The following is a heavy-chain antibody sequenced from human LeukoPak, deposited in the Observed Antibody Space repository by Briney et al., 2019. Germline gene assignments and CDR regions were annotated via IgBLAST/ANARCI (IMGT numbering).Heavy chain of an antibody. D-gene: IGHD5-24*01. Sequence: GGSLRLSCAASGFTFSSFAMSWVRQAPGKGLEWVSSISSSSSYIYYADSVKGRFTISRDNAKNSLYLQMNSLRAEDTAVYYCARPSADGYYYYYMDVWGKGTTVTISS. V-gene: IGHV3-21*01. CDR3: ARPSADGYYYYYMDV. CDR1: GFTFSSFA. J-gene: IGHJ6*03. CDR2: ISSSSSYI.